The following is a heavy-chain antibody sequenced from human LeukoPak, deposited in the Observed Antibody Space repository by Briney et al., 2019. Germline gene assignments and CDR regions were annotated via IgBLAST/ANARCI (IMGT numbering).Heavy chain of an antibody. J-gene: IGHJ4*02. CDR3: ARENIVLMVYAIDD. D-gene: IGHD2-8*01. Sequence: NPGGSLGLSCAASGFTFSSYIMNWVRQAPGKGLEWVSSISSSSSYIYYADSVKGRFTISRDNAKNSLYLQMNSLRAEDTAVYYCARENIVLMVYAIDDWGQGTLVTVSS. CDR1: GFTFSSYI. V-gene: IGHV3-21*01. CDR2: ISSSSSYI.